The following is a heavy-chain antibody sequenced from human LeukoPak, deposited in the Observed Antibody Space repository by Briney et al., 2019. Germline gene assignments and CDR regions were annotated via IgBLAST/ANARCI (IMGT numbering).Heavy chain of an antibody. CDR2: IKRDGSEK. CDR1: GFTFTDYW. CDR3: ARGGGRITMVRGVLYYFDY. D-gene: IGHD3-10*01. V-gene: IGHV3-7*01. Sequence: GGSLRLSCAASGFTFTDYWMSWVRQAPGKGLEWVANIKRDGSEKYYVDSVKGRFTISRDNAKNSLYLQMNSLRAEDTAVYYCARGGGRITMVRGVLYYFDYWGQGTLVTVSS. J-gene: IGHJ4*02.